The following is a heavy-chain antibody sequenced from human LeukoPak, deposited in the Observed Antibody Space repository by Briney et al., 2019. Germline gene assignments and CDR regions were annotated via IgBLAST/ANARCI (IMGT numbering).Heavy chain of an antibody. V-gene: IGHV4-30-4*01. Sequence: SETLSLTCTVSGGSISSGDYYWSWIRQPPGKGLEWIGYIYYSGSTYYNPSLKSRVTISVDTSKNQFSLKLSSVTAADTAVYYCARVDSSGVYYYYGMDVWGQGTTVTVSS. CDR2: IYYSGST. D-gene: IGHD3-22*01. CDR3: ARVDSSGVYYYYGMDV. CDR1: GGSISSGDYY. J-gene: IGHJ6*02.